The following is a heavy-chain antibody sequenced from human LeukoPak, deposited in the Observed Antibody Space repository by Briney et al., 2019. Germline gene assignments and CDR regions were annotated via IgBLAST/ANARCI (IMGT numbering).Heavy chain of an antibody. CDR2: ISSSSSYI. CDR3: ARVYYGSGSYYPNFDY. CDR1: GFTFSSYS. J-gene: IGHJ4*02. D-gene: IGHD3-10*01. V-gene: IGHV3-21*01. Sequence: GGSLRLSCAASGFTFSSYSMNWVRQAPGKGLEWVSSISSSSSYIYYADSVKGRFTISRDNAKNSLYLQMNSLRAEDTAVYYCARVYYGSGSYYPNFDYWGQGTLVTVSS.